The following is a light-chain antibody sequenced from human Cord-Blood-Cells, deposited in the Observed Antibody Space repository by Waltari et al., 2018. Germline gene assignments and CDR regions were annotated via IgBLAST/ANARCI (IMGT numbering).Light chain of an antibody. CDR1: SSDVGGYNY. CDR2: DVS. CDR3: SAYTSSSTPL. Sequence: QSALTQPASVSGSPGQSITISCTGTSSDVGGYNYVSWYQQHPGNAPKLMIYDVSNRPSGFSKRCSGSKSGNTASLTISGLQAEDEADYYCSAYTSSSTPLFGGGTKLTVL. V-gene: IGLV2-14*01. J-gene: IGLJ3*02.